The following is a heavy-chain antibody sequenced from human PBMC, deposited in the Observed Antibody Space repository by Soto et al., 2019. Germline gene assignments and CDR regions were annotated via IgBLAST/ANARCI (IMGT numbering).Heavy chain of an antibody. CDR1: GFTFRSYW. J-gene: IGHJ4*02. CDR3: ARDLPTYGFDY. Sequence: GSLRLSCAASGFTFRSYWMHWVRQAPGKGLVWVSRIDSDGSTTNYADSVRGRFTISRDNAKNILYLQMNSLRAEDTAVYYCARDLPTYGFDYWGQGSLVTVSS. D-gene: IGHD3-16*01. V-gene: IGHV3-74*01. CDR2: IDSDGSTT.